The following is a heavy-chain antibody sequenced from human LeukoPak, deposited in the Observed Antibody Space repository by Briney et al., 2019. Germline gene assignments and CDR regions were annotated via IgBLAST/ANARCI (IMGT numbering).Heavy chain of an antibody. CDR1: GYTFTGYY. CDR3: ARVYSSSWAQFDY. CDR2: INPNSGGT. Sequence: ASVKVSCKASGYTFTGYYMHWVRQAPGQGLEWMGWINPNSGGTNYAQKFQGRVTMTRDTSISTAYMELSRLRSDDTAVYYCARVYSSSWAQFDYWGQGTLVTVSS. D-gene: IGHD6-13*01. J-gene: IGHJ4*02. V-gene: IGHV1-2*02.